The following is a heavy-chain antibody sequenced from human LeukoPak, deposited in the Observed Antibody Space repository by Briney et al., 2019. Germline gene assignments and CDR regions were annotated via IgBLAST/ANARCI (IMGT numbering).Heavy chain of an antibody. V-gene: IGHV4-61*08. CDR1: GGSISSGGYY. Sequence: SETLSLTCTVSGGSISSGGYYWSWIRQPPGKGLEWIGYISDSGSTKYNPSLKSRVTISLDTSKNQFSLRLSSVTAADTAVYYCARIVVPGANDHYGLDVWGQGTTVTVSS. J-gene: IGHJ6*02. D-gene: IGHD2-2*01. CDR2: ISDSGST. CDR3: ARIVVPGANDHYGLDV.